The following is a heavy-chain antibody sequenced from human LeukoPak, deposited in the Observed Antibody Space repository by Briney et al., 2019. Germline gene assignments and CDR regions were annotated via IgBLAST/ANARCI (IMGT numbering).Heavy chain of an antibody. J-gene: IGHJ5*02. V-gene: IGHV1-2*02. D-gene: IGHD3-16*01. Sequence: ASVKVSCKASGYTFTGYYMHWVRQAPGQGLEWMGWINPNSGGTNYAQKFQGRVTMTRDTSISTAYMELSRLRSDDTAVYYCARMRHVGNWFDPWGQGTLVTVSS. CDR2: INPNSGGT. CDR1: GYTFTGYY. CDR3: ARMRHVGNWFDP.